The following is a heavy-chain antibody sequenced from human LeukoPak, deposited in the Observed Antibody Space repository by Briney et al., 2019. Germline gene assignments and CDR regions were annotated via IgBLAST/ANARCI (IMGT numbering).Heavy chain of an antibody. D-gene: IGHD3-3*01. Sequence: GGSLRLSCAASGFTFSSYEMNWVRQAPGKGLEWVSHISSSGSTIYYADSVKGRFTISRDNSKNTLYLQMNSLRAEDTAVYYCAKESHGITIFGVVIAPPGYWGQGTLVTVSS. CDR1: GFTFSSYE. CDR3: AKESHGITIFGVVIAPPGY. J-gene: IGHJ4*02. CDR2: ISSSGSTI. V-gene: IGHV3-48*03.